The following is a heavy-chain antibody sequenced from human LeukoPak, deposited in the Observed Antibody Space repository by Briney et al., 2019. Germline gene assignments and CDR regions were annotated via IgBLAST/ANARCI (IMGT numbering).Heavy chain of an antibody. V-gene: IGHV3-23*01. D-gene: IGHD3-10*01. J-gene: IGHJ4*02. CDR3: AKASWVSSTDAVR. CDR1: GLSSSRFA. Sequence: GGSLRLSCAVSGLSSSRFAMSWVRQGPAGGLEWVSSIRGNSETFYADSLKGRFTLSSDSSRNTVYFQLHNLRVEDTAIYYCAKASWVSSTDAVRWGQGTLVTVSS. CDR2: IRGNSET.